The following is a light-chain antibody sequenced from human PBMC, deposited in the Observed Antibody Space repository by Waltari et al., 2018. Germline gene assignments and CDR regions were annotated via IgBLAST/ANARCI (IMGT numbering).Light chain of an antibody. CDR3: SSYRSSNNVV. V-gene: IGLV2-14*01. CDR2: EVT. Sequence: QSALTQPASVSGSPGQSITISCIGTGRDIGTYNYVSWYQQYPGKAPKLLIYEVTNRPSGVSHRFSGSKSGNTASLTISGLQAEDDAHYYCSSYRSSNNVVFGGGTKVTVL. J-gene: IGLJ2*01. CDR1: GRDIGTYNY.